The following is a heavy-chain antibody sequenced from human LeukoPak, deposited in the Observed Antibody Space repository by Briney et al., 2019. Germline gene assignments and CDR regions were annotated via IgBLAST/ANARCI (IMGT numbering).Heavy chain of an antibody. CDR1: GFTFSRYA. Sequence: PGGSLRLSCAASGFTFSRYAMHWVRQAPGKGLEWVAVISYDGSNKYYADSVKGRFTISRDNSKNTLYLQMNSLRAGDTAVYYWARGQGRSRGLYACFEYWGQGTLVTVSS. V-gene: IGHV3-30*04. CDR2: ISYDGSNK. CDR3: ARGQGRSRGLYACFEY. J-gene: IGHJ4*02. D-gene: IGHD6-19*01.